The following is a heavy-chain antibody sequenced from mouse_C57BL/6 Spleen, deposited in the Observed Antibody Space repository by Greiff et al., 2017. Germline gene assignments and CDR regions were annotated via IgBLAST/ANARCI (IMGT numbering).Heavy chain of an antibody. V-gene: IGHV1-59*01. J-gene: IGHJ2*01. CDR2: IDPSDSYT. Sequence: QVQLKQPGAELVRPGTSVKLSCKASGYTFTSYWMHWVKQRPGQGLEWIGVIDPSDSYTNYNQKFKGKATLTVDTSSSTAYMQLSSLTSEDSAVYYCARRDDHDGDYWGQGTTLTVSS. CDR3: ARRDDHDGDY. CDR1: GYTFTSYW. D-gene: IGHD1-2*01.